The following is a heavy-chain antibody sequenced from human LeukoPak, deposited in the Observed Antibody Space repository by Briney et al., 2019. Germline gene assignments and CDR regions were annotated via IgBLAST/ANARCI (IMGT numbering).Heavy chain of an antibody. V-gene: IGHV3-15*01. CDR2: IKSKTDGGTT. J-gene: IGHJ4*02. Sequence: GGSLRLSCAASGFTFSNAWMSWVRQAPGKGLEWVGRIKSKTDGGTTDYAAPVKSRFTISRDDSKNTLYLQMNNLKTEDTAVYYCLRDWYGSGSYWQIRESYFDYWGQGTLVTVSS. CDR1: GFTFSNAW. D-gene: IGHD3-10*01. CDR3: LRDWYGSGSYWQIRESYFDY.